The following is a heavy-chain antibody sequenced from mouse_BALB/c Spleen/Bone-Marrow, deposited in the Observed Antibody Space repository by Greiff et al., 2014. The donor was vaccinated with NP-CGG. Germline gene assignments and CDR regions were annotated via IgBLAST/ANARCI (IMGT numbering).Heavy chain of an antibody. J-gene: IGHJ3*01. Sequence: DVQLQESGAELVKPGASVKLSCTAYGFNIKDTYMHWVKQRPEQGLEWIGRIDPANGNTKYDPKFQGKATITADTSSNTAYLQLSSLTSEDTAVYYCATYYYGSSWGFAYWGQGTLVTVSA. V-gene: IGHV14-3*02. CDR1: GFNIKDTY. D-gene: IGHD1-1*01. CDR3: ATYYYGSSWGFAY. CDR2: IDPANGNT.